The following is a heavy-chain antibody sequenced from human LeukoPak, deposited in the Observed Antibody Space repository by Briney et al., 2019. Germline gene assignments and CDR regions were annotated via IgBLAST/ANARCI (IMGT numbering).Heavy chain of an antibody. J-gene: IGHJ4*02. CDR3: ARGRKLLWFGEFLY. Sequence: GGSLRLSCAASGFTFSSSGMHWVRQAPGKGLEWVAFISYDGSNRYYADSVKGRFTISRDNSKNTLYLQMGSLRAEDMAVYYCARGRKLLWFGEFLYWGQGTLVTVSS. D-gene: IGHD3-10*01. CDR2: ISYDGSNR. V-gene: IGHV3-30*02. CDR1: GFTFSSSG.